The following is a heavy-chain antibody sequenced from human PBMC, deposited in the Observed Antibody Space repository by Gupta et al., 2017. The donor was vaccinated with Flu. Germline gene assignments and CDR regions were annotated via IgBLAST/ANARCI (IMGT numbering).Heavy chain of an antibody. CDR1: GFTFSTYS. CDR3: ARGTYYDVLTGLDN. D-gene: IGHD3-9*01. J-gene: IGHJ4*02. V-gene: IGHV3-48*01. Sequence: EVQLAESGGGLVQPGGSLRLSCAASGFTFSTYSMNWVRQAPGKGLEWGSYISSSSSTIYYADSLRGRFTVSRDNAKNSLYLQMNSLRAEDTAVYYCARGTYYDVLTGLDNGGQGTLVTVSS. CDR2: ISSSSSTI.